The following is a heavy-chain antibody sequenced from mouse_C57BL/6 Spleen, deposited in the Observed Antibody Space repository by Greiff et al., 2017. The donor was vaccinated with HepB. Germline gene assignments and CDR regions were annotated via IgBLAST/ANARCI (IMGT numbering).Heavy chain of an antibody. J-gene: IGHJ4*01. Sequence: QVHVKQSGAELARPGASVKLSCKASGYTFTSYGISWVKQRTGQGLEWIGEIYPRSGNTYYNEKFKGKATLTADKSSSTAYMELRSLTSEDSAVYFCARSLITTVVAEAMDYWGQGTSVTVSS. CDR1: GYTFTSYG. CDR3: ARSLITTVVAEAMDY. V-gene: IGHV1-81*01. D-gene: IGHD1-1*01. CDR2: IYPRSGNT.